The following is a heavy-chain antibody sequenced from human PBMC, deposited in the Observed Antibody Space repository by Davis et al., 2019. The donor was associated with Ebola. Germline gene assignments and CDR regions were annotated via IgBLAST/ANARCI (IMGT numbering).Heavy chain of an antibody. CDR2: INPNTGGT. CDR3: ARGPEGYCSSTSCSYSRGYGMDV. Sequence: AASVKVSCKASGYTFTAYFMHWVRRAPGQGLEWMGWINPNTGGTNSAQKFQGRVTMTRNTSISTAYMELSSLRSEDTAVYYCARGPEGYCSSTSCSYSRGYGMDVWGQGTTVTVSS. J-gene: IGHJ6*02. CDR1: GYTFTAYF. V-gene: IGHV1-2*02. D-gene: IGHD2-2*01.